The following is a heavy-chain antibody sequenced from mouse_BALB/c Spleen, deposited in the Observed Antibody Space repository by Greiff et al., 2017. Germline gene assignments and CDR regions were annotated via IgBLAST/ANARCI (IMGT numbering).Heavy chain of an antibody. V-gene: IGHV1-14*01. J-gene: IGHJ2*01. CDR2: INPYNDGT. CDR1: GYTFTSYV. CDR3: ARTTVVMYYCVY. Sequence: VQLKESGPELVKPGASVKMSCKASGYTFTSYVMHWVKQKPGQGLEWIGYINPYNDGTKYNEKFKGKATLTSDKSSSTAYMELSSLTSEDSAVYFCARTTVVMYYCVYGGRGPTHTVSS. D-gene: IGHD1-1*01.